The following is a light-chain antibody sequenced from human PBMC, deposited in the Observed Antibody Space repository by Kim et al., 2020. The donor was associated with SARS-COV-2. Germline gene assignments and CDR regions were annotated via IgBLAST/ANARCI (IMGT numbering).Light chain of an antibody. CDR2: AAS. Sequence: DIQMTQSPSSLSASVGDRVTITCRASQSISSYLNWYQQKPGKAPKLLIYAASSLQSGVPSRFSGSGSGTDFTLTISSLQPEDFATYYCQQSYVNVTTFGQGTKVDIK. CDR3: QQSYVNVTT. CDR1: QSISSY. J-gene: IGKJ1*01. V-gene: IGKV1-39*01.